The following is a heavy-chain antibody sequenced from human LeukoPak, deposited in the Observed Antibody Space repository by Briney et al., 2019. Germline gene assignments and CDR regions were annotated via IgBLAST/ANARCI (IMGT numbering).Heavy chain of an antibody. D-gene: IGHD2-15*01. V-gene: IGHV3-74*01. J-gene: IGHJ4*02. CDR2: ISFDGSDA. CDR3: ARGYCIGNACHSSYFDY. Sequence: GGSLRLSCAASGFTFSGFWMHWVRQAPGKGLVWVSCISFDGSDATYADSVKGRFTISRDNAKNTLHLQMDSLTVEDTAVYYCARGYCIGNACHSSYFDYWGQGTLVTVSS. CDR1: GFTFSGFW.